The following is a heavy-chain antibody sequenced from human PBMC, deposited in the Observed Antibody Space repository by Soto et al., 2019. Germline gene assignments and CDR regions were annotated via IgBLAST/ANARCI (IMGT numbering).Heavy chain of an antibody. CDR3: ARTIRLRDAFDI. CDR2: IWYDGSNK. D-gene: IGHD4-17*01. J-gene: IGHJ3*02. V-gene: IGHV3-33*01. CDR1: GFTFSSYG. Sequence: QVQLVESGGGVVQPGRSLRLSCAASGFTFSSYGMHWVRQAPGKGLEWVAVIWYDGSNKYYADSVKGRVTISRDNSKNTMYLQMNSRRAEDTAVYYCARTIRLRDAFDIWGQGTMVTVSS.